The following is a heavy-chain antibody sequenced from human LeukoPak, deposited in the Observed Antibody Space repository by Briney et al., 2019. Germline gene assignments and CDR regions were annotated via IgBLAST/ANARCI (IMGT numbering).Heavy chain of an antibody. CDR3: ARMALDGGDSIGFDS. D-gene: IGHD2-21*02. Sequence: ASVKVSCKASGYTFTDYFIHWVRQAPGQGLEWXXWINPNIGDASYAQKFQDRVTMTRDRSINTAYMELSRLTSDDTAVYYCARMALDGGDSIGFDSWGQGTLVTVSS. V-gene: IGHV1-2*02. CDR1: GYTFTDYF. CDR2: INPNIGDA. J-gene: IGHJ5*01.